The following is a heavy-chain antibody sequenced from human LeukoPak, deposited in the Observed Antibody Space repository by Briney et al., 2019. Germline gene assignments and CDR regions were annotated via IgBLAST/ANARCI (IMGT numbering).Heavy chain of an antibody. CDR2: IYHSGST. Sequence: SETLSLTCTVSGGSISSSSYYWGWIRQPPGKGLEWIGSIYHSGSTYYNPSLKSRVTISVDTSKNQFSLKLSSVTAADTAVYYCARVDIVATITGGYMDVWGKGTTVTVSS. V-gene: IGHV4-39*07. CDR3: ARVDIVATITGGYMDV. J-gene: IGHJ6*03. CDR1: GGSISSSSYY. D-gene: IGHD5-12*01.